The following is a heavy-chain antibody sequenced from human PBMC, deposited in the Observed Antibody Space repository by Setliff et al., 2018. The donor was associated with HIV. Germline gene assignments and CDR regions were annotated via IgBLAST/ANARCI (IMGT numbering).Heavy chain of an antibody. J-gene: IGHJ5*02. D-gene: IGHD4-4*01. CDR3: ARDRERWLQSRLFDP. Sequence: GGSLRLSCAASGFTFSSYSMHWVRQAPGKGLEWVAVISYDGSHKYYADSVKGRFTISRDNSENTLYLQMNSLRAEDTAVYYCARDRERWLQSRLFDPWGQGTLVTVSS. CDR1: GFTFSSYS. V-gene: IGHV3-30*04. CDR2: ISYDGSHK.